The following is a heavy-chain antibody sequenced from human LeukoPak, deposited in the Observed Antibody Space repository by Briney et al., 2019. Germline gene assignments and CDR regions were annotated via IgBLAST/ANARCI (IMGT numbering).Heavy chain of an antibody. Sequence: GGSLRLSCAASGFTFSSYGMHWVRQAPGKGLEWVAFIRYDGSNKYYADSVKGRLTISRDNSKNTLYLQMNGLRAEDTAVYYCAKDPHYYGSGTPTPVDYWGQGTLVTVSS. CDR2: IRYDGSNK. J-gene: IGHJ4*02. V-gene: IGHV3-30*02. D-gene: IGHD3-10*01. CDR1: GFTFSSYG. CDR3: AKDPHYYGSGTPTPVDY.